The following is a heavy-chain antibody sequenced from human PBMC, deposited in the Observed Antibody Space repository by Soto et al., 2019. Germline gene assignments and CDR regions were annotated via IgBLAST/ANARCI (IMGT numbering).Heavy chain of an antibody. CDR1: GFTVSSNY. CDR2: IYSGGST. Sequence: LRLSCAASGFTVSSNYMSWVRQAPGKGLEWVSVIYSGGSTYYADSVKGRFTISRDNSKNTLYLQMNSLRAEDTAVYYCAREGLGIAEYYFDYWGQGTLVTVSS. V-gene: IGHV3-53*01. CDR3: AREGLGIAEYYFDY. J-gene: IGHJ4*02. D-gene: IGHD7-27*01.